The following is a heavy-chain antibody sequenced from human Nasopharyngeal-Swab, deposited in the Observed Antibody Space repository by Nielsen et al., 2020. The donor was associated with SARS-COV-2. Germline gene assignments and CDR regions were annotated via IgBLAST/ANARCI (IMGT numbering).Heavy chain of an antibody. CDR3: AREVVGGLVDS. Sequence: GSLRLSCTVSGGSTSSYYWSWIRQSQGKGLEWIGYFYYSGITNYNPSLKSRVTILIDTSKNQFSLKLNSVTAADTAVYYCAREVVGGLVDSWGQGTLVTVSS. D-gene: IGHD1-26*01. J-gene: IGHJ4*02. CDR2: FYYSGIT. CDR1: GGSTSSYY. V-gene: IGHV4-59*12.